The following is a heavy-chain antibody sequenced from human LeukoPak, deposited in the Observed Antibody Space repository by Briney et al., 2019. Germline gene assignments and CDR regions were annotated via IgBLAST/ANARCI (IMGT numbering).Heavy chain of an antibody. CDR3: ARVPTYYGDYDYYYHGMDV. Sequence: ASVKVSCKASGYTFTSYDINWVRQATGQGLEWMGWMNPNSGNTGYAQKFQGRVTMTRNTSISTAYMELSSLRSEDTAVYYCARVPTYYGDYDYYYHGMDVWGQGTTVTVSS. CDR1: GYTFTSYD. CDR2: MNPNSGNT. J-gene: IGHJ6*02. D-gene: IGHD4-17*01. V-gene: IGHV1-8*01.